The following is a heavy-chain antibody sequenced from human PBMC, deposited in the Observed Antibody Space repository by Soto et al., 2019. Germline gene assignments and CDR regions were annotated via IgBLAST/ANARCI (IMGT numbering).Heavy chain of an antibody. V-gene: IGHV1-18*01. D-gene: IGHD2-15*01. J-gene: IGHJ4*02. Sequence: QIQLVQSGGEVKKPGASVKVSCKTSGYTFTSFAISWVRQAPGQGLEWVGWISGYNGNTDYAQNLQRRVTMTTDTSTVTAYMELRNLTSDDTAVYYCAREWVTSMSNTWYFRGFDYWGQGSLVTVSS. CDR1: GYTFTSFA. CDR2: ISGYNGNT. CDR3: AREWVTSMSNTWYFRGFDY.